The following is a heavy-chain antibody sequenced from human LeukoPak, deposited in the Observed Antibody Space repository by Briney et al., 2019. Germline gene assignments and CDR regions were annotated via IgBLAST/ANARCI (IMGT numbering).Heavy chain of an antibody. Sequence: SETLSLTCTVSGVSVSNYCWTWIRQPAGKGLEWTGRICSSGSTIYNPSLKSRVTISVDTSKNQFSLKLSSVTAADTAVYYCARGRSPGALFDYWGQGTLVTVSS. CDR3: ARGRSPGALFDY. CDR2: ICSSGST. CDR1: GVSVSNYC. D-gene: IGHD4/OR15-4a*01. V-gene: IGHV4-4*07. J-gene: IGHJ4*02.